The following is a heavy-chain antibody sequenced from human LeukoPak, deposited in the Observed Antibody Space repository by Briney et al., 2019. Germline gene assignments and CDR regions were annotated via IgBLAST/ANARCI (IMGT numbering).Heavy chain of an antibody. CDR3: ARGPLSSIAARKVIWFDP. CDR1: GGSISSYY. J-gene: IGHJ5*02. CDR2: IYYSGST. D-gene: IGHD6-6*01. V-gene: IGHV4-59*01. Sequence: SETLSLTCTVSGGSISSYYWSWIRQPPGKGLEWIGYIYYSGSTNYNPSLKSRVTISVDTSKNQFSLKLSSVTAADTAVYYCARGPLSSIAARKVIWFDPWGQGTLVTVSS.